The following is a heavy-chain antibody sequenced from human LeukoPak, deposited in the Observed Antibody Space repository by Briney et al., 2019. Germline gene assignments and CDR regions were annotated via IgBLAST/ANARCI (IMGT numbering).Heavy chain of an antibody. CDR1: GYSFTTYG. CDR2: ISGDNGNT. V-gene: IGHV1-18*01. D-gene: IGHD6-13*01. CDR3: ARGGSSSWSSNDY. Sequence: ASVKVSCKASGYSFTTYGMAWVRQAPGQGLEWMGWISGDNGNTNYARRVQGRVTMTTDTYTSTAYMELRSLRSDDTAVYYCARGGSSSWSSNDYWGQGTLVTVSS. J-gene: IGHJ4*02.